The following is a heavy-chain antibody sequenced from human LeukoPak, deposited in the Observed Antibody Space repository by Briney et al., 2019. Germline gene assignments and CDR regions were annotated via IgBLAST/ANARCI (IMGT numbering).Heavy chain of an antibody. CDR3: ARRISVAGVSDS. V-gene: IGHV4-59*01. CDR1: GGSMSSYY. D-gene: IGHD6-19*01. CDR2: IYYSGST. J-gene: IGHJ4*02. Sequence: SETLSLTCTISGGSMSSYYWSWIRQPPGKGLEWIGYIYYSGSTYYNPSLKSRVTISADTSRNQFSLRLSSATAADTAVYYCARRISVAGVSDSWGQGTLVTVSS.